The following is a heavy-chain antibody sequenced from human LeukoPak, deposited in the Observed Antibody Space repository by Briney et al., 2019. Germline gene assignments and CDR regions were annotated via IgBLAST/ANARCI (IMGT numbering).Heavy chain of an antibody. J-gene: IGHJ4*02. V-gene: IGHV3-7*01. CDR1: GFTFSDYW. D-gene: IGHD5-18*01. CDR2: IKQDGSEK. Sequence: GGSLRLSCTGSGFTFSDYWMTWARQAPGKGLEWVANIKQDGSEKYYVDSVKGRFTISRDNAKNSLYLQMNSLRAEDTAVYYCARDGRVGGYSYGYGYWGQGTLVTVSS. CDR3: ARDGRVGGYSYGYGY.